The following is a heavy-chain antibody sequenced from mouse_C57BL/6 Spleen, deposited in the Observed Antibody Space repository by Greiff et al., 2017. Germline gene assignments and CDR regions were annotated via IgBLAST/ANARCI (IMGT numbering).Heavy chain of an antibody. CDR3: ATTVVARYFDV. CDR2: IHPNSGST. D-gene: IGHD1-1*01. CDR1: GYTFTSYW. J-gene: IGHJ1*03. Sequence: QVQLKQPGAELVKPGASVKLSCKASGYTFTSYWMHWVKQRPGQGLEWIGMIHPNSGSTNYNEKFKSKATLTVDKSSSTAYMQLSSLTSEDSAVYYCATTVVARYFDVWGTGTTGTVSS. V-gene: IGHV1-64*01.